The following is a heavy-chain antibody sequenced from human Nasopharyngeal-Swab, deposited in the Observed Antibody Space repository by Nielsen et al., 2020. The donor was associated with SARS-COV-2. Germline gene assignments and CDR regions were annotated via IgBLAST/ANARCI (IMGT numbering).Heavy chain of an antibody. Sequence: GGSLRLSCAASGFTFDDYGMNWVRQAPGKGLEWVSGINWNGGSTSYAASVKGRFPISRDNAKNSLSLQMNSPRAEYTAVYYCARARVPYYYGMDVWGQGTTVTVSS. J-gene: IGHJ6*02. CDR1: GFTFDDYG. D-gene: IGHD2-21*01. V-gene: IGHV3-20*04. CDR3: ARARVPYYYGMDV. CDR2: INWNGGST.